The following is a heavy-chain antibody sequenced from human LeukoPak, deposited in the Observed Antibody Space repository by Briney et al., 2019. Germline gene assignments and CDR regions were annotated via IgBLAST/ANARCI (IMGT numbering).Heavy chain of an antibody. CDR3: ALSVQIYGGGDY. Sequence: ASVKVSCKASGGTFSSYAISWVRQAPGQGLEWMGGIIPIFGTANYAQKFQGRVTITADKSTSTAYMELSSLRSEDTAVYYCALSVQIYGGGDYWGQGTPVTVSS. D-gene: IGHD4-23*01. CDR1: GGTFSSYA. J-gene: IGHJ4*02. V-gene: IGHV1-69*06. CDR2: IIPIFGTA.